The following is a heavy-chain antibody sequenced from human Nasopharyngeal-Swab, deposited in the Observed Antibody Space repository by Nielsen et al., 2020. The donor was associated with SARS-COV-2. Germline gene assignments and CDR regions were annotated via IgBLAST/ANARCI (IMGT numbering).Heavy chain of an antibody. CDR1: GGSFSGYY. Sequence: SETLSLTCAVYGGSFSGYYWSWIRQPPGKGLEWIGEINQSGSTNYNPSLKSRVTISVDTSKNQFSLKLTSVTAADTAVYFCARGGYDYWFGHPFDPWGQGTLVTVSS. D-gene: IGHD3-3*01. V-gene: IGHV4-34*01. CDR2: INQSGST. CDR3: ARGGYDYWFGHPFDP. J-gene: IGHJ5*02.